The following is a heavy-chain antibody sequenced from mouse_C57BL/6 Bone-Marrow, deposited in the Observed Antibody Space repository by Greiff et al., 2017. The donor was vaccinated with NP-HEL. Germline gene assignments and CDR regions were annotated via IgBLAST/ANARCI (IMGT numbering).Heavy chain of an antibody. V-gene: IGHV2-2*01. CDR3: AREGVYYYGSSYPFAY. Sequence: VQLQQSGPGLVQPSQSLSITCTVSGFSLTSYGVHWVRQSPGKGLEWLGVIWSGGSTDYNAAFISRLSISKDNSSCHVFFKMNSLQADDTAIYYCAREGVYYYGSSYPFAYWGQGTLVTVSA. CDR2: IWSGGST. CDR1: GFSLTSYG. J-gene: IGHJ3*01. D-gene: IGHD1-1*01.